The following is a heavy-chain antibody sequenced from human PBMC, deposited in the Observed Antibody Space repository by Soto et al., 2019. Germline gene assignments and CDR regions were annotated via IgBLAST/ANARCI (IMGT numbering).Heavy chain of an antibody. Sequence: QVQLQESGPGLVKPSETLSLTCTVSDDSSSSYKWSWIRQPPGRRLEWIGYIDSSGGTSYNPALQSRVTISVDTSTKQSPLKRSSVPAADTAVYYCVRQGFGRLHGLVDVWGQGTTVTVSS. CDR1: DDSSSSYK. CDR3: VRQGFGRLHGLVDV. J-gene: IGHJ6*02. D-gene: IGHD3-10*01. V-gene: IGHV4-59*08. CDR2: IDSSGGT.